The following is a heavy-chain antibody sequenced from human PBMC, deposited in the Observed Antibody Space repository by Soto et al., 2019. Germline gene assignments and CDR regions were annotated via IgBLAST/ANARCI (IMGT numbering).Heavy chain of an antibody. CDR1: GGSFSGYY. CDR2: INHSGST. Sequence: QVQLQQWGAGLLKPSETLSLTCAVYGGSFSGYYWSWIRQPPGKGLEWIGEINHSGSTNYNPSLKSRVTISEDTSKNQFSLTLSSVTAADTAVYYCARGVYCSSTSCYWGMDVWGQGTTVTVSS. V-gene: IGHV4-34*01. CDR3: ARGVYCSSTSCYWGMDV. J-gene: IGHJ6*02. D-gene: IGHD2-2*01.